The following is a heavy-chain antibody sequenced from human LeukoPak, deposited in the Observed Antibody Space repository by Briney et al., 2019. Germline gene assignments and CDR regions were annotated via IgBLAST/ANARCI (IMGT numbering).Heavy chain of an antibody. D-gene: IGHD3-3*01. CDR3: ARGFTIFGVVIIGEAFDI. V-gene: IGHV4-4*07. Sequence: SETLSLTCTVSGDSISSYYWSWIRQPAGKGLEWIGRIYTSGSTNYNPSLKSRVTMSVDTSKNQFSLKLSSVTAADTAVYYCARGFTIFGVVIIGEAFDIWGQGTMVTVSS. CDR2: IYTSGST. J-gene: IGHJ3*02. CDR1: GDSISSYY.